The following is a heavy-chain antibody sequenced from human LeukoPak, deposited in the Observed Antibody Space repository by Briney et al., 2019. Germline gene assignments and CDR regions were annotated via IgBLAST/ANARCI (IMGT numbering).Heavy chain of an antibody. CDR2: INSDGSST. CDR1: GFTFSSYW. D-gene: IGHD6-19*01. V-gene: IGHV3-74*01. J-gene: IGHJ4*02. CDR3: AREGDSSGWYDQLDY. Sequence: PGGSLRLSCAASGFTFSSYWMHWVRQAPGKGLVWVSRINSDGSSTSYADSVKGRFTISRDNAKNTLYLQMNSLRAEDTAVYYCAREGDSSGWYDQLDYWGQGTLVTVSS.